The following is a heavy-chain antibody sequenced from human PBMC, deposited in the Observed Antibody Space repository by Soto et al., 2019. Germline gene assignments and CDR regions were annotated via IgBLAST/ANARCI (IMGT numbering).Heavy chain of an antibody. J-gene: IGHJ4*02. CDR3: ARMAGYYYDSSGYYL. CDR2: IYWNDDK. V-gene: IGHV2-5*01. Sequence: QITLKESGPTLVKPTQTLTLTCTFSGFSLSTSGVGVGWIRQPPGKALEWLALIYWNDDKRYSPSLKSRLTTHKEPPKNQVVLTMTNMDPCDRATYYCARMAGYYYDSSGYYLWGQGTLVTVSS. D-gene: IGHD3-22*01. CDR1: GFSLSTSGVG.